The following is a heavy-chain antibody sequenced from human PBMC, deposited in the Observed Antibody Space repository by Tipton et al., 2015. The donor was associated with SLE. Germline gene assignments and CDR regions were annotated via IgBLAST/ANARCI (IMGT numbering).Heavy chain of an antibody. CDR1: GYSIRNGYY. CDR2: IHHSGIT. CDR3: AREYSGYDYQAFDH. Sequence: LRLSCNVSGYSIRNGYYWGWIRQAPGKGLEWTGTIHHSGITYYNPSPKSRVTISVDTSKNQFPLKLRSVTAADTAVYYCAREYSGYDYQAFDHWGQGTLVTVSS. V-gene: IGHV4-38-2*02. J-gene: IGHJ4*02. D-gene: IGHD5-12*01.